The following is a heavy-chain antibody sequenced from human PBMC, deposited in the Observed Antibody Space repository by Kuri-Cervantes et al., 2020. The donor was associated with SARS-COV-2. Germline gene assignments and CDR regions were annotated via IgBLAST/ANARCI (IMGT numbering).Heavy chain of an antibody. D-gene: IGHD3-3*01. Sequence: ASVKVSCKASGYTFTSYYMHWVRQAPGQGLEWMGIINPSGGSTSYAQKFQGRVTMTRDTSTSTVYMELSSLRSEDTAVYYCARGALGSYDFWSGYYHNYDYWGQGTLVTVSS. J-gene: IGHJ4*02. V-gene: IGHV1-46*01. CDR2: INPSGGST. CDR1: GYTFTSYY. CDR3: ARGALGSYDFWSGYYHNYDY.